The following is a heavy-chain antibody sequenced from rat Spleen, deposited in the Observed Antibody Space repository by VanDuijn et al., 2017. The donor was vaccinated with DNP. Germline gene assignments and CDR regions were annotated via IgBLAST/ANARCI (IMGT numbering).Heavy chain of an antibody. CDR2: ITNTGDST. D-gene: IGHD1-12*02. V-gene: IGHV5-31*01. J-gene: IGHJ3*01. CDR3: TRHQYYDGTYYNWFAY. Sequence: EVQLVESGGGPVQPGRSLKLSCLASGFIFSNHWMTWIRQAPGKGLEWVASITNTGDSTYYSDSVKGRFSISRDNAKSTLYLQMDSLRSEDTASYYCTRHQYYDGTYYNWFAYWGQGTLVTVSS. CDR1: GFIFSNHW.